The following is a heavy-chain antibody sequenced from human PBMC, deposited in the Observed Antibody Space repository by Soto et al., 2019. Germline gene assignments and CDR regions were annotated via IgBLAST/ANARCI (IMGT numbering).Heavy chain of an antibody. J-gene: IGHJ4*02. CDR3: ARSGMATRNFDD. D-gene: IGHD3-10*01. Sequence: QVQLVQSGAEVKKPGSSVKVSCKASGGTFSRHAISWVRQAPGQGLEWMGSIIPIFGKTDYAQKFQGRVTITADESMSMAYMEVSSLRSVDTAVYYCARSGMATRNFDDWGQGTLVTVSS. CDR1: GGTFSRHA. CDR2: IIPIFGKT. V-gene: IGHV1-69*15.